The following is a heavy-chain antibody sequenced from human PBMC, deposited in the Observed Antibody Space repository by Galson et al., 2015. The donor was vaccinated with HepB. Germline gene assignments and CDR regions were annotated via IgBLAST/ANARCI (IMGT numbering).Heavy chain of an antibody. CDR2: ISGSGGST. Sequence: SLRLSCAASGFTFSSYAMSWVRQAPGKGLEWVSAISGSGGSTYYADSVKGRFTISRDNSKNTLYLQMNSLRAEDTAVYYCARGALDIVATMIDWGQGTLVTVSS. CDR3: ARGALDIVATMID. V-gene: IGHV3-23*01. CDR1: GFTFSSYA. J-gene: IGHJ4*02. D-gene: IGHD5-12*01.